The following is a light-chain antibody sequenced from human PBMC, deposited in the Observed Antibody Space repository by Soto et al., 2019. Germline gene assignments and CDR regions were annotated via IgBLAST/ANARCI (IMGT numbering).Light chain of an antibody. Sequence: IQKTQCPSTLFASVRARVTTTCRASQNIGTSLAWYQQTPGKAPKLLISDASTLESGVPSRFGGSGSGTEFIFTISSLQPEDFATYYCQQYNSYRALGQGTEVDIK. CDR1: QNIGTS. CDR2: DAS. V-gene: IGKV1-5*01. CDR3: QQYNSYRA. J-gene: IGKJ1*01.